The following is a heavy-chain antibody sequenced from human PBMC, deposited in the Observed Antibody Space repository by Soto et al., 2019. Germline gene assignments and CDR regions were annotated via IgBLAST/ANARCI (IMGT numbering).Heavy chain of an antibody. D-gene: IGHD6-13*01. J-gene: IGHJ6*02. V-gene: IGHV5-51*01. CDR3: ARTSAAGKYHYGMDV. CDR2: IYPGDSDT. Sequence: GESLKISCKGSGYSFTSYWIAWVRQVPGKGLELMGVIYPGDSDTRYSPSFQGQVTISADKSISTAYLQWSSLKASDTAMYYCARTSAAGKYHYGMDVWGQGTTVTVSS. CDR1: GYSFTSYW.